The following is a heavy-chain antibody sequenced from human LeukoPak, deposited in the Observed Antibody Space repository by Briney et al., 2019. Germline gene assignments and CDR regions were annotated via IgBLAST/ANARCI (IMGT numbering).Heavy chain of an antibody. J-gene: IGHJ6*02. CDR1: GGSFSGYY. CDR3: ARDLVEHARLYYYYYGMDV. Sequence: SETLSLTCAVYGGSFSGYYWSWIRQPPGKGLEWIGEINHSGSTNYNPSLKSRVTISVDTSKNQFSLKLSSVTAADTAVYYCARDLVEHARLYYYYYGMDVWGQGTTVTVSS. V-gene: IGHV4-34*01. CDR2: INHSGST. D-gene: IGHD3-16*01.